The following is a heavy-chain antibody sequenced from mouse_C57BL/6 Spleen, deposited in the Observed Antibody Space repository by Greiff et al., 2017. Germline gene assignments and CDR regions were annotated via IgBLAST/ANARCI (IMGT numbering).Heavy chain of an antibody. J-gene: IGHJ1*03. Sequence: DVKLVESGPELVKPGASVKISCKASGYSFTGYYMHWVKQSHGNILDWIGYIYPYNGVSSYNQKFKGKATLNVDKSSSTAYMELRSLTSEASAVXYYARGDYGSSFYWYFDVWGTGTTVTVSS. D-gene: IGHD1-1*01. CDR1: GYSFTGYY. CDR2: IYPYNGVS. CDR3: ARGDYGSSFYWYFDV. V-gene: IGHV1-31*01.